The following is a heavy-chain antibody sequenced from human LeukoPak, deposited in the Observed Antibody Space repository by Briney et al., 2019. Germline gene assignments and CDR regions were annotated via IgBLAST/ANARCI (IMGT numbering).Heavy chain of an antibody. CDR2: IHYSGST. CDR3: ARLEYGSGSYYYGMDV. CDR1: GGSISSHF. V-gene: IGHV4-59*11. J-gene: IGHJ6*02. Sequence: PSETLSLTCTVSGGSISSHFWTWIRQPPGKGLEWIGYIHYSGSTNYNPSLKSRVSISVDTSKNEFSLKLTSVTAADTAVYYCARLEYGSGSYYYGMDVWGQGTTVTVSS. D-gene: IGHD3-10*01.